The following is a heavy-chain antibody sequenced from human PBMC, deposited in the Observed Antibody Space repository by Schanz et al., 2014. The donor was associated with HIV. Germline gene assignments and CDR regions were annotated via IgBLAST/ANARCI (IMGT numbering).Heavy chain of an antibody. V-gene: IGHV4-31*03. CDR2: IYYSGST. Sequence: QVQLQESGPGLVKPSQTLSLTCTVSGDSISTGGYYWSWIRQHPVKGLEWIGYIYYSGSTYYNPSLKSRVSISVDTSKNRFSLKLSSVTAADTAVYYCARDVPSGGFDYWGQGTLVTVSS. D-gene: IGHD3-10*01. J-gene: IGHJ4*02. CDR3: ARDVPSGGFDY. CDR1: GDSISTGGYY.